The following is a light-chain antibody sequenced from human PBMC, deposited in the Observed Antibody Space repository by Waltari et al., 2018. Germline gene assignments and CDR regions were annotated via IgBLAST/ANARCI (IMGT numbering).Light chain of an antibody. Sequence: QSVLTQPPSASGTPGQRVTISCSGSRSNIGSNTVNWYQQLPGTAPKLLIYSDDQRPSGVSDRCSGSKSGTSASLAISGLQSEDEADYYCATWGDSLNGPYVFGTGTRVTVL. CDR3: ATWGDSLNGPYV. CDR2: SDD. J-gene: IGLJ1*01. CDR1: RSNIGSNT. V-gene: IGLV1-44*01.